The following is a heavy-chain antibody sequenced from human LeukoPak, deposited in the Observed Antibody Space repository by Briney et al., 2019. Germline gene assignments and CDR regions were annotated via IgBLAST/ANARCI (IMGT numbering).Heavy chain of an antibody. Sequence: GGSLRLSCVASGFTFSSYAMTWVRQAPGKELEWVSSINGNGGSTYYPASVRGRFTISRDNSENTLYLQMNSLRTEDTAVYYCAKTRLGGDSFDFWGQGTLVTVSS. CDR3: AKTRLGGDSFDF. CDR2: INGNGGST. CDR1: GFTFSSYA. D-gene: IGHD2-21*02. V-gene: IGHV3-23*01. J-gene: IGHJ4*02.